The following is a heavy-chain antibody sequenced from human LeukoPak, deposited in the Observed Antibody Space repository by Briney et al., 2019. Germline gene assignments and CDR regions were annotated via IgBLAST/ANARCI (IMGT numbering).Heavy chain of an antibody. J-gene: IGHJ5*02. CDR2: LSGSGGSA. Sequence: PGGSLRLSCAASGFTFSNYAMSWVRQAPGKGLEWVSALSGSGGSAYYADSVKGRFTISRDNSKSTLYLQMNSLRAEDTAVYYCARDVGRYYDSSGYYRWGQGTLVTVSS. CDR1: GFTFSNYA. CDR3: ARDVGRYYDSSGYYR. D-gene: IGHD3-22*01. V-gene: IGHV3-23*01.